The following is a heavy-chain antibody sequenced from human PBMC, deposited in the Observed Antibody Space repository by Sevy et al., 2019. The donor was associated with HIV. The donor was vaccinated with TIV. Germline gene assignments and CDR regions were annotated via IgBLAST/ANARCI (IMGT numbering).Heavy chain of an antibody. CDR3: ARSRKTVVVVSMYFYGMDV. CDR2: ISSSGSTI. V-gene: IGHV3-11*01. J-gene: IGHJ6*02. D-gene: IGHD2-15*01. CDR1: GFTFSDYY. Sequence: GGSLRLSCAASGFTFSDYYMSWIRQAPGKGLEWVSYISSSGSTIYYADSVKGRFTISRDNAKNSLYLQMNSLRAEDTAVYYCARSRKTVVVVSMYFYGMDVWGQGTTVTVSS.